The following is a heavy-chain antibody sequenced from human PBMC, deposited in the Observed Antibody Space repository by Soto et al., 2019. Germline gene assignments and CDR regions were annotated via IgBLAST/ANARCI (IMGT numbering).Heavy chain of an antibody. Sequence: QVQLVQSGAEVKKPGSSVKVSCKASGGTFSSYAISWVRQAPGQGLEWMGGIIPIFGTANYAQKFQGRVTITADEATSTAYMELSSLRSKDTAVYYCARGEHYDSSGYYTALGYWGQGTLVTVSS. CDR1: GGTFSSYA. J-gene: IGHJ4*02. V-gene: IGHV1-69*01. CDR2: IIPIFGTA. CDR3: ARGEHYDSSGYYTALGY. D-gene: IGHD3-22*01.